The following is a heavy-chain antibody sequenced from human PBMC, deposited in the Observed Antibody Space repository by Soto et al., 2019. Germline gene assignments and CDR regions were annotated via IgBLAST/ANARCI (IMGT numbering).Heavy chain of an antibody. CDR1: GFTFSCYD. CDR2: ISYDGSNK. CDR3: ANESEMTTVTIYGMDV. J-gene: IGHJ6*02. Sequence: QVQLVESGGGVVQPGRSLRLSCAASGFTFSCYDMHWVRHAPGKGLEWVAVISYDGSNKYYADSVKGRFTISRDNSKNTLYLQMNSLRAEDTAVYNCANESEMTTVTIYGMDVWVQGTTVTVSS. D-gene: IGHD4-17*01. V-gene: IGHV3-30*18.